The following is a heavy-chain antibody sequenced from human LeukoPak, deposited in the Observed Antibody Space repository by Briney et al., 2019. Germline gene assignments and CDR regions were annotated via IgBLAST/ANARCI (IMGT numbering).Heavy chain of an antibody. D-gene: IGHD6-19*01. CDR3: ASQSSGWYYFDY. Sequence: GRSLRLSCAASGFTFSSYAMSWVRQAPGKGLEWVSAISGSGGSTYYADSVKGRFTISRDNSKNTLYLQMNSLRAEDTAVYYCASQSSGWYYFDYWGQGTLVTVSS. V-gene: IGHV3-23*01. J-gene: IGHJ4*02. CDR1: GFTFSSYA. CDR2: ISGSGGST.